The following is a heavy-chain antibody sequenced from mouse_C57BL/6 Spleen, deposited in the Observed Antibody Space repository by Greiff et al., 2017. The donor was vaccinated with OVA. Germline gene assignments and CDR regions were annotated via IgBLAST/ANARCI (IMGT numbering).Heavy chain of an antibody. CDR1: GFSFNTYA. CDR2: IRSKSNNYAT. CDR3: VRWDSNYGFAY. V-gene: IGHV10-1*01. Sequence: EVKLVESGGGLVQPKGSLKLSCAASGFSFNTYAMNWVRQAPGKGLEWVARIRSKSNNYATYYADSVKDRFTISRDDSESMLYLQMNNLKTEDTAMYYCVRWDSNYGFAYWGQGTLVTVSA. D-gene: IGHD2-5*01. J-gene: IGHJ3*01.